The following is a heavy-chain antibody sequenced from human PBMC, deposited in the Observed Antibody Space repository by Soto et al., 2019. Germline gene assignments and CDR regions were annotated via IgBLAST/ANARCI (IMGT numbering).Heavy chain of an antibody. Sequence: QVQLVQSGAEVKKPGASVKVSCKASGYTFTSYDINCVRQATGQVLEWMGWMNPNSGNTGYAQKFQGRVTITRNTSISTAYMELSSLRSEDTAVYYCARVGYDFWSGYSGFDYWGQGTLVTVSS. J-gene: IGHJ4*02. D-gene: IGHD3-3*01. CDR2: MNPNSGNT. CDR1: GYTFTSYD. V-gene: IGHV1-8*01. CDR3: ARVGYDFWSGYSGFDY.